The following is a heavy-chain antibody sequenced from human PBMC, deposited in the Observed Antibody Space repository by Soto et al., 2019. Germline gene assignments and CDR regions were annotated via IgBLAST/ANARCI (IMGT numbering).Heavy chain of an antibody. D-gene: IGHD3-10*01. CDR1: GGSISSSNW. J-gene: IGHJ4*02. Sequence: QVQLQESGPGLVKPSGTLSLTCAVSGGSISSSNWWSWVRQPPGKGLEWIGEIYHSGKTNYNLSLKSRDSKVEDKSRHQFSLMMGSVTAAATAVYYCASRWGEGRVDYWGQGTLVTVS. V-gene: IGHV4-4*02. CDR3: ASRWGEGRVDY. CDR2: IYHSGKT.